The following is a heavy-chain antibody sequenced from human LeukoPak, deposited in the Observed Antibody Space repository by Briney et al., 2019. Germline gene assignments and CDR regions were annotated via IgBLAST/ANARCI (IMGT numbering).Heavy chain of an antibody. CDR3: ARAPGTNYYDILTGYQRPYNWFDP. Sequence: SGTLSLTCTVSSGSISSYYWSWIRQPPGKGLEYIGYIYYSGGTNYNPSLKSRVTISVDTSKNQFSLKLSSVTAADTAVYYCARAPGTNYYDILTGYQRPYNWFDPWGQGTLVTVSS. V-gene: IGHV4-59*01. CDR2: IYYSGGT. D-gene: IGHD3-9*01. CDR1: SGSISSYY. J-gene: IGHJ5*02.